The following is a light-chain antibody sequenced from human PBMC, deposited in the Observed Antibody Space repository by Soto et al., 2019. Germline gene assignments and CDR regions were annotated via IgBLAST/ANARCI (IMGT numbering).Light chain of an antibody. V-gene: IGLV2-8*01. J-gene: IGLJ2*01. CDR3: SSYAGSSNYVV. Sequence: QSALTQPPSASGSPGQSVTISCTGTSSDVGGYNYVSWYQQHPGKAPKLMIYEVSKRPSGVPDRFAGSKSGNTASLTVSGLQAEDEGDYYCSSYAGSSNYVVFGGGTKLTVL. CDR2: EVS. CDR1: SSDVGGYNY.